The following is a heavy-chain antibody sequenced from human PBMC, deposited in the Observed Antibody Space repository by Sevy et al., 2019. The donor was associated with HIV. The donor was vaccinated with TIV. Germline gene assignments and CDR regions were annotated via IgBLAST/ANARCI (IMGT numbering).Heavy chain of an antibody. V-gene: IGHV1-18*01. CDR1: GYTFTSYG. CDR2: ISAYNGNT. D-gene: IGHD2-15*01. J-gene: IGHJ6*02. Sequence: ASVKVSCKASGYTFTSYGISWVRQAPGQGLEWMGWISAYNGNTNYAQKLQGRVTMTTDTSRSTAYMELRSLRSDDTAVYYCAGDQSGYCSGGSCYYLPGDYYYGMDVWGQGTTVTVSS. CDR3: AGDQSGYCSGGSCYYLPGDYYYGMDV.